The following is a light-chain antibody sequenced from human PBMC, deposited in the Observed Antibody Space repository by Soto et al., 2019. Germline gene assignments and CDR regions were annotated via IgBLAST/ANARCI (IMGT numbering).Light chain of an antibody. CDR1: QSVSSRY. CDR2: GAS. J-gene: IGKJ4*01. V-gene: IGKV3D-20*02. CDR3: QHRSGWPA. Sequence: EIVLSQSPGTLSLSPGDTATLSCRASQSVSSRYLVWYQQKPAQAPRLLIYGASTRATGIPDRFSGSGSGTDFTLTISRLEPEDFGVYYCQHRSGWPAFGGGTKVDIK.